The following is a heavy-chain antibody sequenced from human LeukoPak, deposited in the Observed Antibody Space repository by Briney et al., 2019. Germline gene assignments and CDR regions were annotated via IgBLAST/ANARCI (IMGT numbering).Heavy chain of an antibody. Sequence: ASVKVSCKVSGYTLTELSMHWVRQAPGKGLEWMGGFGPEDGETIYAQKFQGRVTMTEDTSTDTAYMELSSLRSEDTAVYYCATDRLGYCSSTSCVYNWFDPWGQGTLVTVSS. CDR2: FGPEDGET. CDR1: GYTLTELS. CDR3: ATDRLGYCSSTSCVYNWFDP. V-gene: IGHV1-24*01. D-gene: IGHD2-2*01. J-gene: IGHJ5*02.